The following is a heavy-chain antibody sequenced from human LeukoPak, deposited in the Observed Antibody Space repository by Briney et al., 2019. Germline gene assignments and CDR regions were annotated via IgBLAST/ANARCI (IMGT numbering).Heavy chain of an antibody. D-gene: IGHD3-10*01. CDR1: GFTFSSYG. CDR3: ATEPGEYGYYYYMDV. J-gene: IGHJ6*03. Sequence: GGSLRLSCAASGFTFSSYGMHWVRQAPGKGLEWVAVIWYDGSNKYYADSVKGRFTISRDNSKNTLYLQMNSLRAEDTAVYYCATEPGEYGYYYYMDVWGKGTTVTVSS. CDR2: IWYDGSNK. V-gene: IGHV3-33*01.